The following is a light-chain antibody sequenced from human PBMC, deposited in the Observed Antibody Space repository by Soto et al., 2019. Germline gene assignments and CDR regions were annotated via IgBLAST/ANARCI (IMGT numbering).Light chain of an antibody. CDR1: KSISGH. CDR3: QQSNTTPWT. CDR2: AAS. V-gene: IGKV1-39*01. Sequence: DIQVTQSPSSLSASVGDRVTITCRASKSISGHLSWYQQKPEKAPQLLIYAASILQSGVPSRFSGSGSATNFTLTISSLQPQDFATFYCQQSNTTPWTFGQGTKVELK. J-gene: IGKJ1*01.